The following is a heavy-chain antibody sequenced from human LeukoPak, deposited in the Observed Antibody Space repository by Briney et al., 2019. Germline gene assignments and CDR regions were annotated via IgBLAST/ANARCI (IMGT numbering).Heavy chain of an antibody. V-gene: IGHV1-2*02. CDR2: INPNSGGT. J-gene: IGHJ6*02. D-gene: IGHD2-2*01. CDR3: ARRIVVVPAANNPYGMDV. Sequence: ASVKVSCKASGYTFTGYYMHWVRQAPGQGLEWMGWINPNSGGTNYAQKFQGRVTMTRDTSISTACMELSRLRSDDTAVYYCARRIVVVPAANNPYGMDVWGQGTTVTVSS. CDR1: GYTFTGYY.